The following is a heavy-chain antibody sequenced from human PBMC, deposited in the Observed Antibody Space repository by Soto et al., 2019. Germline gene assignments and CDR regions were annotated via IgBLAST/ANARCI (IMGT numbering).Heavy chain of an antibody. V-gene: IGHV3-23*01. CDR2: ISGSGTST. CDR3: APTEQWLVILYYYGMDV. D-gene: IGHD6-19*01. CDR1: GFTFSSYV. Sequence: EVQLLESGGGLVQPGGSLRLSCAASGFTFSSYVMSWVRQAPGKGLEWVSGISGSGTSTYYADSVKGRFTISRDNSKNTLYLQMSSLRAEDTAVYYCAPTEQWLVILYYYGMDVWGQGTTVTVSS. J-gene: IGHJ6*02.